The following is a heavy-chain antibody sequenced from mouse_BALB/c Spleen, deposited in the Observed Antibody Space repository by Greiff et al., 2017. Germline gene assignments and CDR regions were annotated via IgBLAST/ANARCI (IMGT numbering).Heavy chain of an antibody. Sequence: DVMLVESGGGLVKPGGSLKLSCAASGFTFSDYYMYWVRQTPEKRLEWVATISDGGSYTYYPDSVKGRFTISRDNAKNNLYLQMSSLKSEDTAMYYCARERDYYFDYWGQGTTLTVSS. D-gene: IGHD3-3*01. CDR2: ISDGGSYT. CDR3: ARERDYYFDY. J-gene: IGHJ2*01. CDR1: GFTFSDYY. V-gene: IGHV5-4*02.